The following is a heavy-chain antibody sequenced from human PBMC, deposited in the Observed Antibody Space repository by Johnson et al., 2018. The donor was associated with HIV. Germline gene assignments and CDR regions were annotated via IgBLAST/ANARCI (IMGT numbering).Heavy chain of an antibody. V-gene: IGHV3-7*01. J-gene: IGHJ3*02. CDR3: ARDGVVLVPGGWGAFDI. CDR1: GFTFSSYW. D-gene: IGHD2-15*01. Sequence: VQLVESGGGLVQPGGSLRLSCAASGFTFSSYWMSWVRQAPGKGLEWVANIKQDGSEKYYVDSVKCRFTISRDNAKNSLYLQMNSLRAEDTAVYYCARDGVVLVPGGWGAFDIWGQGTMVTVSS. CDR2: IKQDGSEK.